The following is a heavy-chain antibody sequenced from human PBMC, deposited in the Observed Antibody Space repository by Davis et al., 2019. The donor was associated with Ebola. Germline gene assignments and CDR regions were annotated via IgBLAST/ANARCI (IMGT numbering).Heavy chain of an antibody. Sequence: GESLKIPCETSGFIFRNYVMSWVRQAPGKGLEWVSTFGTGGDTYYADSVKGRFAISRDNSRGTLYLQMNSLRAEDTAVYYCARAIVGATYYYYGMDVWGQGTLVTVSS. CDR1: GFIFRNYV. J-gene: IGHJ6*02. D-gene: IGHD1-26*01. CDR3: ARAIVGATYYYYGMDV. V-gene: IGHV3-23*01. CDR2: FGTGGDT.